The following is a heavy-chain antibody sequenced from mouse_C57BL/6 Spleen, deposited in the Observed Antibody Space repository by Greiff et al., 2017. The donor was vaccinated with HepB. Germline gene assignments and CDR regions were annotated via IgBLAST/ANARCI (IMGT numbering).Heavy chain of an antibody. V-gene: IGHV7-3*01. CDR2: IRNKANGYTT. CDR3: ARSHYGHEDY. D-gene: IGHD1-1*02. Sequence: DVMLVESGGGLVQPGGSLSLSCAASGFTFTDYYMSWVRQPPGKALEWLGFIRNKANGYTTEYSASVKGRFTISRDNSQSILYLQMNALRAEDSATYYCARSHYGHEDYWGQGTTLTVSS. J-gene: IGHJ2*01. CDR1: GFTFTDYY.